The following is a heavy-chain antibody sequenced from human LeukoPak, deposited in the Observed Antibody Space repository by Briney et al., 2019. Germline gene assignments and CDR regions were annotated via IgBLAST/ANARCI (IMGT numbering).Heavy chain of an antibody. CDR2: LSGSGGSA. CDR3: AKDRLLWH. CDR1: GFTFRSFT. D-gene: IGHD2-21*01. V-gene: IGHV3-23*01. Sequence: EPRRALRLSCVASGFTFRSFTMNWVRQAPGKGLEWVSALSGSGGSAYYADSVEGRFTISRDNSQNTLYLQMNSPRAEDTAVYYCAKDRLLWHWGQGTLVTASS. J-gene: IGHJ4*02.